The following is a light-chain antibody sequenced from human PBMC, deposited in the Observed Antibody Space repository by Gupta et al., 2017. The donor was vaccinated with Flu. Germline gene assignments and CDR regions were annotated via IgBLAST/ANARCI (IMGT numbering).Light chain of an antibody. J-gene: IGKJ5*01. CDR3: QQEMSYPVT. CDR1: QGINNF. V-gene: IGKV1-16*01. CDR2: DAS. Sequence: DIQMTQSPSSQSASVGDRVTIMCRASQGINNFLAWFQQRPGEAPKSLIYDASTLQSEVPSRFSGSGSGTKFTLTINSLQPEDIGTYYCQQEMSYPVTFGQGTLLEIK.